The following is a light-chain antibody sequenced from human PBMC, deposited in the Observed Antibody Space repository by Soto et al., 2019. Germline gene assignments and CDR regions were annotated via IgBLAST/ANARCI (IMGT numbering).Light chain of an antibody. CDR3: KQYNNWPPLT. J-gene: IGKJ4*01. V-gene: IGKV3D-15*01. CDR1: QSVSNN. Sequence: EIVMTQSPSTLSVSPGERATLSSRASQSVSNNLAWYQQKPGQAPRLLIHGASTRATGIPARFSGSGSGINFTLTISILQSADFAVYYCKQYNNWPPLTFGGGTKVAIK. CDR2: GAS.